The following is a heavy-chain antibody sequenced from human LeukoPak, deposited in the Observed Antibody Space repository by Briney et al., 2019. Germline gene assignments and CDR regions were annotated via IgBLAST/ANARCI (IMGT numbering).Heavy chain of an antibody. CDR1: GFTFSSYA. D-gene: IGHD3-10*01. J-gene: IGHJ4*02. Sequence: GGSLRLSCAASGFTFSSYAMSWVRQAPGKGLEWFSAISGSGGSTYYADSVKGRFTISRDNSKNTLYLQMNSLRAEDTAVYYCARFPRLQYYFDYWGQGTLVTVSS. CDR3: ARFPRLQYYFDY. V-gene: IGHV3-23*01. CDR2: ISGSGGST.